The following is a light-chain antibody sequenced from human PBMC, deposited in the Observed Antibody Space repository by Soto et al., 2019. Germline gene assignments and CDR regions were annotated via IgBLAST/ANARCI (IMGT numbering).Light chain of an antibody. CDR3: SSYTSSITLYV. J-gene: IGLJ1*01. V-gene: IGLV2-14*01. CDR2: DVN. CDR1: SSDVGGYNY. Sequence: QSVLTQPASVSGSPGQSITISCSGTSSDVGGYNYVSWYQQHPGKAPKLMIYDVNNRPSGVSNRFSGSKSGNTASLTISGLQAEDEADYYCSSYTSSITLYVFGTGTKVTVL.